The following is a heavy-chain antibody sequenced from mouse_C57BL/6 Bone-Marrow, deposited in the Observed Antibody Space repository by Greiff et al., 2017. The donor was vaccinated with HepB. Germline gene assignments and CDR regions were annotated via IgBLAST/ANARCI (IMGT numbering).Heavy chain of an antibody. CDR1: GYTFTSYG. CDR3: ARSGSNYEAAWFAY. D-gene: IGHD2-5*01. V-gene: IGHV1-81*01. J-gene: IGHJ3*01. CDR2: IYPRSGNT. Sequence: QVQLKQSGAELARPGASVKLSCKASGYTFTSYGISWVKQRTGQGLEWIGEIYPRSGNTYYNEKFKGKATLTADKSSSTAYMELRSLTSEDSAVYFWARSGSNYEAAWFAYWGQGTLVTVSA.